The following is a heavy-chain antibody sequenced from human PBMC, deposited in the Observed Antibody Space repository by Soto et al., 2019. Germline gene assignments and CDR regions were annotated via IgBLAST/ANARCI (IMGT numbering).Heavy chain of an antibody. CDR1: GYSSSNFW. CDR2: IHLGGSET. J-gene: IGHJ6*02. CDR3: ARRPAWYYGSGDRGYYYYYGMDV. Sequence: GESLKISCQASGYSSSNFWIGWVRQMPGKGLEWVGFIHLGGSETRYVPSFQDQVTISAARSINTAYLQWNSLRASDTAMYYCARRPAWYYGSGDRGYYYYYGMDVWGQGTTVTVSS. V-gene: IGHV5-51*01. D-gene: IGHD3-10*01.